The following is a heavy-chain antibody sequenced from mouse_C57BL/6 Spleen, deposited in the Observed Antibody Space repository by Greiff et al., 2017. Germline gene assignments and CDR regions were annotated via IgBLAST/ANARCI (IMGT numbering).Heavy chain of an antibody. J-gene: IGHJ3*01. D-gene: IGHD3-2*02. Sequence: QQSCKASGYTFPRYWMQWVKQRPGQGLEWIGEIDPSDSYTNYNQKFKGKATLTVDTSSSTAYMQLSSLTSEDSAVYYCARGGTAQATWAYWGQGTLVTVSA. CDR3: ARGGTAQATWAY. CDR1: GYTFPRYW. V-gene: IGHV1-50*01. CDR2: IDPSDSYT.